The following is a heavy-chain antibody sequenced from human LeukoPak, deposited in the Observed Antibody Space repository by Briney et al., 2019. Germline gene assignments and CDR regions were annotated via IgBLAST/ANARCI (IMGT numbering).Heavy chain of an antibody. J-gene: IGHJ5*02. CDR1: GYSISSGYY. CDR2: IYNSGST. Sequence: SETLPLTCTVSGYSISSGYYWGWIRQPPGKGLEWIGSIYNSGSTYYNPPLKSRVTISVDTSKNKFSLKLRSVTAAYTAMYYCARAYSSCWYYNWFDPWGQGTLVTVSS. D-gene: IGHD6-13*01. V-gene: IGHV4-38-2*02. CDR3: ARAYSSCWYYNWFDP.